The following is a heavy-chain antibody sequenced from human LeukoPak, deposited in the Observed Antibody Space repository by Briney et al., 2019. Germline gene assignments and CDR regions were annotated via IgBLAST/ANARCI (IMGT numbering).Heavy chain of an antibody. CDR2: INPNSGGT. D-gene: IGHD2-15*01. V-gene: IGHV1-2*02. CDR3: ARVDCSGGSCYRDAFDI. J-gene: IGHJ3*02. Sequence: ASVKVSCKASGYTFTDYGISWVRQAPGQGLEWMGWINPNSGGTNYAQKFQGRVTMTRDTSISTAYMELSRLRSDDTAVYYCARVDCSGGSCYRDAFDIWGQGTMVTVSS. CDR1: GYTFTDYG.